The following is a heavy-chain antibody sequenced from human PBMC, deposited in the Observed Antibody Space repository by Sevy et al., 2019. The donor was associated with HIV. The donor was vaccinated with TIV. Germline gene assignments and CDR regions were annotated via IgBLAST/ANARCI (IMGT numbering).Heavy chain of an antibody. J-gene: IGHJ4*02. CDR2: ISGSGGST. V-gene: IGHV3-23*01. D-gene: IGHD2-15*01. CDR1: GFTFSSYA. CDR3: AKGDCSGGGWYHFDY. Sequence: GGSLRLSCAASGFTFSSYAMSWVRQAPGKGLEWVSAISGSGGSTYYADSVKGRFTISRDNSKNKLYLQMNSLRAEDTAVYYCAKGDCSGGGWYHFDYWGQGTLVTVSS.